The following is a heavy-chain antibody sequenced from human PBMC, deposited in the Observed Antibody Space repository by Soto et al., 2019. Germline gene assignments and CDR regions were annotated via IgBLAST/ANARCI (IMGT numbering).Heavy chain of an antibody. CDR1: GGSISSYY. CDR2: VYYTGST. V-gene: IGHV4-59*01. J-gene: IGHJ4*02. Sequence: QVQLQESGPGLVKPSETLSLTCTVSGGSISSYYWSWIRQPPGKGLEWIAYVYYTGSTNYNPSLKSRVTLSADTSKNQFSLKLSSVTAADTAMYYCARVDSSGSYFDYWGQGTLVTVS. CDR3: ARVDSSGSYFDY. D-gene: IGHD3-22*01.